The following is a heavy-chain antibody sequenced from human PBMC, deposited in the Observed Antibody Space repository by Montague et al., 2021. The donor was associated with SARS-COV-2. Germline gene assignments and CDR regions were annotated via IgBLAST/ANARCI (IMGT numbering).Heavy chain of an antibody. J-gene: IGHJ4*02. D-gene: IGHD5-12*01. Sequence: SETLSLTCAVYGGSFSGYYWSWIRQPPWKGLEWIGEINHSGSTNYNPSLKSRVTISVDTSKNQFSLKLSSVTAADTAVYYCAREVGRGYSGYEGEYWGQGTLVTVSS. CDR2: INHSGST. V-gene: IGHV4-34*01. CDR3: AREVGRGYSGYEGEY. CDR1: GGSFSGYY.